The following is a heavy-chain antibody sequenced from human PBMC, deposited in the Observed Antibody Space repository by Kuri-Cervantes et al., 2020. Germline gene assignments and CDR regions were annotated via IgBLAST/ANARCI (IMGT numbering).Heavy chain of an antibody. CDR3: AREQYSDNASDI. CDR2: INSDGSST. CDR1: GFTFSDYA. J-gene: IGHJ3*02. D-gene: IGHD1-26*01. V-gene: IGHV3-74*01. Sequence: GESLKISCAASGFTFSDYAMSWVRQAPGKGLVWVSHINSDGSSTSYADSVKGRFTISRDNAKNTLYLQMNSLRAEDTAVYYCAREQYSDNASDIWGQGTMVTVSS.